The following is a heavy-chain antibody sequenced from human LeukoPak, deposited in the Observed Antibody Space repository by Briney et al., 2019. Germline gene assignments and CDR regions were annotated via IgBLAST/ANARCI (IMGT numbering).Heavy chain of an antibody. CDR2: ISYDGSNK. V-gene: IGHV3-30*18. CDR1: GFTFSSYG. Sequence: GRSLRLSCAASGFTFSSYGMHWVRQAPGKGLERVTVISYDGSNKYYADSVKGRFTISRDNSKNTLYLQVNSLRAEDTAVYYCAKDGVEQQLVYDRFDYWGQGTLVTVSS. CDR3: AKDGVEQQLVYDRFDY. J-gene: IGHJ4*02. D-gene: IGHD6-13*01.